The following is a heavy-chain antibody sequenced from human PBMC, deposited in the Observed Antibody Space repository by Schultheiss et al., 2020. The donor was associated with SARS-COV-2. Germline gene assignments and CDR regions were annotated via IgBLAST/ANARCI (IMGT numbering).Heavy chain of an antibody. Sequence: SETLSLTCAVYGGSFSGYYWSWIRQPPGKGLEWIGYIYHSGSTYYNPSLKSRVTISVDRSKNQFSLKLSSVTAADTAVYYCARAPSRNIVVVPAAHDAFDIWGQGTMVTVSS. J-gene: IGHJ3*02. V-gene: IGHV4-30-2*01. CDR2: IYHSGST. CDR3: ARAPSRNIVVVPAAHDAFDI. CDR1: GGSFSGYY. D-gene: IGHD2-2*01.